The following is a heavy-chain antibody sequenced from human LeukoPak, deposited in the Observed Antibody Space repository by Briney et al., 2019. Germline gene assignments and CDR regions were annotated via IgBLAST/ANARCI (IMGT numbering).Heavy chain of an antibody. J-gene: IGHJ4*02. Sequence: ASVKVSCKASGYTFTSYGISWVRQAPGQGLEWMGWISAYNCNTNYAQKLQGRVTMTTDTSTSTAYMELRSLRSDDTAVYYCARDKYCSSTSCYTGFDYWGQGTLVTVSS. D-gene: IGHD2-2*02. V-gene: IGHV1-18*01. CDR3: ARDKYCSSTSCYTGFDY. CDR1: GYTFTSYG. CDR2: ISAYNCNT.